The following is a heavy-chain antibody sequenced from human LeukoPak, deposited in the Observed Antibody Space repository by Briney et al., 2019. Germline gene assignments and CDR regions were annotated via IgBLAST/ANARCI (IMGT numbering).Heavy chain of an antibody. V-gene: IGHV3-64*01. J-gene: IGHJ4*02. CDR3: ARDSGGDGYNDCFDS. D-gene: IGHD5-24*01. Sequence: GGSQRLFCAPSGLSFRTYAMHWARQSTGKALEYVSGIRSEGGSTYYANSVKARFTISRDNSQHTLFVQIGSLRGQDRAGYCFARDSGGDGYNDCFDSWGQGTRVTVSS. CDR2: IRSEGGST. CDR1: GLSFRTYA.